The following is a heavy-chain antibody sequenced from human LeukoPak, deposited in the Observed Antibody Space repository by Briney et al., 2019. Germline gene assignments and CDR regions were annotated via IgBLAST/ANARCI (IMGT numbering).Heavy chain of an antibody. CDR1: GYTFTNYG. Sequence: ASVKVSCKASGYTFTNYGISWVRQATGQGLEWMGWMNPNSGNTGYAQKFQGRVTMTRNTSISTAYMELSSLRSEDTAVYYCARGRNLFDYWGQGTLVTVSS. J-gene: IGHJ4*02. CDR3: ARGRNLFDY. V-gene: IGHV1-8*02. CDR2: MNPNSGNT. D-gene: IGHD1-14*01.